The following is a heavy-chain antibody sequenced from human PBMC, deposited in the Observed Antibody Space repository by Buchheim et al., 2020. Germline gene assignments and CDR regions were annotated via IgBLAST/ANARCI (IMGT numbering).Heavy chain of an antibody. CDR1: GFTFSSYG. V-gene: IGHV3-33*01. D-gene: IGHD1-26*01. CDR2: IWYDGSNK. CDR3: ARDPLPKIVGAEGGSDYGMDV. J-gene: IGHJ6*02. Sequence: QVQLVESGGGVVQPGRSLRLSCAASGFTFSSYGMHWVRQAPGKGLEGVAVIWYDGSNKYYADSVKGRFTISRDNSKNTLYLQMNSLRAEDTAVYYCARDPLPKIVGAEGGSDYGMDVWGQGTT.